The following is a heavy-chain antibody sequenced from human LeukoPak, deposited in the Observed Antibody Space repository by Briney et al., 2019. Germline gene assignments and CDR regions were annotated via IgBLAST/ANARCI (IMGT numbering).Heavy chain of an antibody. J-gene: IGHJ4*02. CDR2: ISYDGSNK. CDR1: GFTFSNYA. V-gene: IGHV3-30-3*01. CDR3: ARAMMTTVPNHDY. D-gene: IGHD4-17*01. Sequence: PGRSLRLSCAASGFTFSNYAMHWVRQAPGKGLEWVAVISYDGSNKYYTDSVKGRFTISRDNSKNTLYLQMNSLRAEDTAVYYCARAMMTTVPNHDYWGQGTLVTVSS.